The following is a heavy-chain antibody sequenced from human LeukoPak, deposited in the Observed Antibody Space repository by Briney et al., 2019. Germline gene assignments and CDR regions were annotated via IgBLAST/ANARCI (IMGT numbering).Heavy chain of an antibody. J-gene: IGHJ4*02. Sequence: SETLSLTCTVSGASISSYWWGWVRQPPEKGLEWIGYMYYTGSTNYNPSLKSRVTMSVDTSKSQFYLKLSSVTAADAAVYYCARHLPYDSSAYYLAPFDYWGQGTLVTVSS. D-gene: IGHD3-22*01. CDR1: GASISSYW. CDR2: MYYTGST. V-gene: IGHV4-59*08. CDR3: ARHLPYDSSAYYLAPFDY.